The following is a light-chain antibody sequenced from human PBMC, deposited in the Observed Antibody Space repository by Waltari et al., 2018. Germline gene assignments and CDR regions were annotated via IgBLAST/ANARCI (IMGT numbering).Light chain of an antibody. V-gene: IGKV2-28*01. Sequence: IVLTQSPLSLPVTPGEPASISCRSCQSLLHINGYDYFNWYLQKPGQSPQLLIYLGSNRASGVPDRFSGSGSGTDFTLKISRVEPEDVGVYFCMQALETPLTFGGGTRVEIK. CDR3: MQALETPLT. J-gene: IGKJ4*01. CDR2: LGS. CDR1: QSLLHINGYDY.